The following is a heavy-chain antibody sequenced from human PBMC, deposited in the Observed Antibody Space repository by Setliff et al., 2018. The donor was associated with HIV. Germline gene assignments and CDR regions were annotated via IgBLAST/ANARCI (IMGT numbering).Heavy chain of an antibody. D-gene: IGHD6-13*01. V-gene: IGHV3-48*04. CDR3: ARDGIAAAYYWYFDL. CDR1: GFTFSRYA. Sequence: PGGSLRLSCAASGFTFSRYAVNWVRQAPGKGLEWLSYIGSDSSTIYYADSVKGRFTISRDNAKNSLYLQMNSLRAEDTAVYYCARDGIAAAYYWYFDLWGRGTLVTVSS. J-gene: IGHJ2*01. CDR2: IGSDSSTI.